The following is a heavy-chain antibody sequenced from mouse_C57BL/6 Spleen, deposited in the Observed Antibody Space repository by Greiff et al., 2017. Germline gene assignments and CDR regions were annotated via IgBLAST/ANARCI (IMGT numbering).Heavy chain of an antibody. CDR2: IYPGDGDT. CDR3: AWDYGSSYVGY. CDR1: GYAFSSSW. J-gene: IGHJ2*01. Sequence: QVQLQQSGPELVKPGASVKISCKASGYAFSSSWMNWVKQRPGKGLEWIGRIYPGDGDTNYNGKFKGKATLTADKSSSTAYMQLSSLTSEDSAVYFWAWDYGSSYVGYWGQGTTLTVSS. D-gene: IGHD1-1*01. V-gene: IGHV1-82*01.